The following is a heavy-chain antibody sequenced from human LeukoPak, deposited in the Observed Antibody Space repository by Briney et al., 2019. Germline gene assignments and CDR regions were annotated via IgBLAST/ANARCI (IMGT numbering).Heavy chain of an antibody. CDR2: ISSSGSSI. V-gene: IGHV3-48*03. J-gene: IGHJ1*01. CDR1: GFTFSSYE. CDR3: ARAGID. D-gene: IGHD3-10*01. Sequence: PGGSLRLSCAASGFTFSSYEMNWVRQAPGKGLEWISYISSSGSSIYYADSVKGRFTSSRDNAKNSLYLQMNSLRAEEKAVYYCARAGIDWGQVAMVTFAS.